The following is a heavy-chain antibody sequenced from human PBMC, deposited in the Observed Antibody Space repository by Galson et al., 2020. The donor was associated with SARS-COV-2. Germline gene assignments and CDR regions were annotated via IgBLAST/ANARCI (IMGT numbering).Heavy chain of an antibody. D-gene: IGHD3-10*01. CDR2: IYWDDDK. J-gene: IGHJ6*02. CDR1: GFSLSTNGVG. CDR3: AHSMVRGVIEFYDGMDV. Sequence: SGPTLVKPTQTLTLTCTVSGFSLSTNGVGVGWIRQPPGKALEWLAVIYWDDDKRYSPSLKNRLTITKDTSKNQVVLTMTNMDPVDTATYYCAHSMVRGVIEFYDGMDVWGQGTTVTVSS. V-gene: IGHV2-5*02.